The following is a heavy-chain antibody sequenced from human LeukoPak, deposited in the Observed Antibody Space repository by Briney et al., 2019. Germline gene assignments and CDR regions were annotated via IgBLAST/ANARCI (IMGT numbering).Heavy chain of an antibody. D-gene: IGHD3-22*01. CDR1: GYTFTGYY. Sequence: SVKVSCKASGYTFTGYYMHWVRQAPGQGLEWMGGIIPIFGTANYAQKFQGRVTITADESTSTAYMELSSLRSEDTAVYCCAGSGYYYDSSGYYYGSEYFQHWGQGTLVTVSS. V-gene: IGHV1-69*13. CDR2: IIPIFGTA. CDR3: AGSGYYYDSSGYYYGSEYFQH. J-gene: IGHJ1*01.